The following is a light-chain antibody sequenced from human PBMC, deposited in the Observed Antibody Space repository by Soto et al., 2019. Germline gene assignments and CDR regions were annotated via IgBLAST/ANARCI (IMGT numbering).Light chain of an antibody. J-gene: IGKJ1*01. CDR1: QSLSTW. V-gene: IGKV1-5*01. CDR3: QQYNSYPWT. CDR2: DAS. Sequence: DIQMTQSPSTLSASAGDRVTMTCRASQSLSTWLAWYQQKPGKAPTVLIYDASTLESGVPSRFSGSGSGTAFTLTISSLQPDDFATYYCQQYNSYPWTFGQGTKVDNK.